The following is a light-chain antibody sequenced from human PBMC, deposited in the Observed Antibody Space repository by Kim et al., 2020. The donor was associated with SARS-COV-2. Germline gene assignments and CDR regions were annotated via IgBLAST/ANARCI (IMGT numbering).Light chain of an antibody. CDR2: DVS. V-gene: IGLV2-14*03. CDR1: SSDVGGYNY. Sequence: GQSITIPCTGTSSDVGGYNYVSWYQQHPGKAPKIMIYDVSNRPSGVSNRFSGSKSGNTASLTISGLQAEDEADYYCSSYTSSATYVIGTGTKVTVL. J-gene: IGLJ1*01. CDR3: SSYTSSATYV.